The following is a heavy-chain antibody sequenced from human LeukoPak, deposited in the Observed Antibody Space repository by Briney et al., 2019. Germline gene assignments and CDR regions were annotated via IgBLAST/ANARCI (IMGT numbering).Heavy chain of an antibody. CDR2: INRSGST. CDR1: GGSFSGYY. D-gene: IGHD3-10*01. V-gene: IGHV4-34*01. Sequence: SETLSLTCAVYGGSFSGYYWSWIRQPPGKGLEWIGEINRSGSTNYNPSLKSRVTISVDTSKNQFSLKLSSVTAADTAVYYCARDFGPHYYYGMDVWGQGTTVTVSS. J-gene: IGHJ6*02. CDR3: ARDFGPHYYYGMDV.